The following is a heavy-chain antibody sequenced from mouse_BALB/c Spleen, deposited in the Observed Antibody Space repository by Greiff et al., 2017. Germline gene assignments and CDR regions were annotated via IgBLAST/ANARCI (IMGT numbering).Heavy chain of an antibody. CDR1: GYTFTSYV. D-gene: IGHD2-3*01. V-gene: IGHV1-14*01. CDR2: INPYNDGT. Sequence: EVQLQESGPELVKPGASVKMSCKASGYTFTSYVMHWVKQKPGQGLEWIGYINPYNDGTKYNEKFKGKATLTSDKSSSTAYMELSSLTSEDSAVYYCARFYGDGYYRWYIDVWGAGTTVTVAS. J-gene: IGHJ1*01. CDR3: ARFYGDGYYRWYIDV.